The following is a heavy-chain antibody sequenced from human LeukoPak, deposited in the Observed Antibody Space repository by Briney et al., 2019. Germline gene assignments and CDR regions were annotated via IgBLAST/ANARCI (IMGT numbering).Heavy chain of an antibody. CDR2: IIPIFGTA. CDR1: GGTFSSYA. CDR3: ARPKSLGATGNYFDY. D-gene: IGHD1-26*01. V-gene: IGHV1-69*05. J-gene: IGHJ4*02. Sequence: ASVKVSCKASGGTFSSYAISWVQQAPGQGLEWMGRIIPIFGTANYAQKFQGRVTITTDESTSTAYMELSSLRSEDTAVYYCARPKSLGATGNYFDYWGQGTLVTVSS.